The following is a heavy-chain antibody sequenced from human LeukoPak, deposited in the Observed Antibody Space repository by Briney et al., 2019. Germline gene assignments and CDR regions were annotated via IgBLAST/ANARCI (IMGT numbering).Heavy chain of an antibody. J-gene: IGHJ4*02. V-gene: IGHV3-53*01. CDR1: GFTVSSNY. Sequence: GGSLRLSCAASGFTVSSNYMSWVRQAPGKGLEWVSVIYSGGSTYYADSVKGRFTISRDNSKNTLYLQMNSLRAEDTAVYYCARGVEGYYGSGSYFNYWGQGTLVTVSS. D-gene: IGHD3-10*01. CDR3: ARGVEGYYGSGSYFNY. CDR2: IYSGGST.